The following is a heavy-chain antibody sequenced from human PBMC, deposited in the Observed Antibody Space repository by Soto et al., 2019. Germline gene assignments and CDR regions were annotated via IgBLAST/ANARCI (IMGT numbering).Heavy chain of an antibody. Sequence: EVQLVESGGGLAQPGGSLRLSCVASGFTFSYYEMNWVRQAPGKGLEWISYITSSGDRAQYADSVKGRFTISRDNTKNLLYLQMTRLRAEDTGIYYCARDLFDNWGQGTLVTVSS. CDR2: ITSSGDRA. CDR1: GFTFSYYE. CDR3: ARDLFDN. V-gene: IGHV3-48*03. J-gene: IGHJ4*02.